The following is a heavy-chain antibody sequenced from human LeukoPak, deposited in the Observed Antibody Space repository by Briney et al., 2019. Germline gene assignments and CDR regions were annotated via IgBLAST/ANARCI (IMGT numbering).Heavy chain of an antibody. CDR3: ARVGPMVRGNYYYYYMDV. D-gene: IGHD3-10*01. CDR2: IIPIFGTA. CDR1: GGTFSSYA. Sequence: SVKVSCKASGGTFSSYAISWVRQAPGQGLEWMGGIIPIFGTANYAQKFQGRVTITADKSTSTAYMELSSLRSEDTAVYYCARVGPMVRGNYYYYYMDVWGKGTTVTISS. J-gene: IGHJ6*03. V-gene: IGHV1-69*06.